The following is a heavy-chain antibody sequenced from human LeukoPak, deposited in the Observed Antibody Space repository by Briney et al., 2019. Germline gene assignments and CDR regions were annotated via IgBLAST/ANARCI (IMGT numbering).Heavy chain of an antibody. CDR3: ARDLIFHYYGSGSYSNWFDP. CDR1: GGSISSGGYY. Sequence: PSQTLSLTCTVSGGSISSGGYYWSWIRQHPGKGLEWIGYIYYSGSTYYNPSLKSRITISVDTSKNQFSLKLSSVTAADTAVYYCARDLIFHYYGSGSYSNWFDPWGQGTLVTVSS. D-gene: IGHD3-10*01. J-gene: IGHJ5*02. V-gene: IGHV4-31*03. CDR2: IYYSGST.